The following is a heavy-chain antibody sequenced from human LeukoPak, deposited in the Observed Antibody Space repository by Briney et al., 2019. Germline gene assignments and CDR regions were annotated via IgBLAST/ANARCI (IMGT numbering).Heavy chain of an antibody. J-gene: IGHJ3*02. CDR2: ISYSGNNI. CDR3: AREFFEDAFDI. V-gene: IGHV3-48*03. Sequence: GGSLRLSCAASGFTFSSYEMIWVRQAPGKGLEWVSYISYSGNNIYYADSVKGRFTISRDNAKNSLYLQMNSLRAEDTAVYYCAREFFEDAFDIWGQGTMVTVSS. CDR1: GFTFSSYE. D-gene: IGHD3-9*01.